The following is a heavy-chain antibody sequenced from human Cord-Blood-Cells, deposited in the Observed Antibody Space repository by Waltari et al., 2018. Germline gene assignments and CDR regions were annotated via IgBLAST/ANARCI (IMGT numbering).Heavy chain of an antibody. V-gene: IGHV4-34*01. Sequence: QVQLQQWGAGLLKPSETLSLTCAVYGGSFSGYYWSWIRQPPGKGLEWIGEINHSGSTNYNPSLKSRVTISVDTSKNQFSLKLSSVTAVDTAVYYCAKSGWYRRGLDYWGQGTLVTVSS. J-gene: IGHJ4*02. CDR3: AKSGWYRRGLDY. CDR1: GGSFSGYY. CDR2: INHSGST. D-gene: IGHD6-19*01.